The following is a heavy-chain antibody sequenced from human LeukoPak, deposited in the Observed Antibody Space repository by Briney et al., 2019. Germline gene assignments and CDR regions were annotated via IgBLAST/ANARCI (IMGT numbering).Heavy chain of an antibody. J-gene: IGHJ4*02. V-gene: IGHV2-70*04. CDR1: GFSLRTSGMR. CDR2: IDWDDDI. D-gene: IGHD2-2*01. Sequence: SGPALVKPTQTLTLTCTFSGFSLRTSGMRVSWIRQPPGKALEWLARIDWDDDIFYRTSLKTRLTISKDTSKNQVVLIMTNMDPVDTATYYCARTYSTTSYFFDYWGQGTLVTVPS. CDR3: ARTYSTTSYFFDY.